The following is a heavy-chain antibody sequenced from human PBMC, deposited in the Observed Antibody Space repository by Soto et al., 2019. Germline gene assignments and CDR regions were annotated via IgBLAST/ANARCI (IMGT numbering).Heavy chain of an antibody. V-gene: IGHV3-23*01. CDR3: AKDKYHTILTCYSKGWFDP. CDR2: ISGSGGST. CDR1: GFTFTSYA. Sequence: EVQLLESGGGLVQPGGSLRLSCAASGFTFTSYAMSWVRQAPGKGPEWVSAISGSGGSTYYADSVKGRFTISRDNSKDTLYMQMNSLRDEDTAVYYCAKDKYHTILTCYSKGWFDPWGQGTLVTVSS. J-gene: IGHJ5*02. D-gene: IGHD3-9*01.